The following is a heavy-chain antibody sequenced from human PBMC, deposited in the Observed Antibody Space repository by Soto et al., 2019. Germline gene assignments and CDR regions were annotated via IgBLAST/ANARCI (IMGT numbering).Heavy chain of an antibody. CDR3: ARGAAAAYYYYGMDV. V-gene: IGHV3-11*06. CDR2: ISSSSDYT. D-gene: IGHD6-13*01. CDR1: GFTFSDYY. J-gene: IGHJ6*02. Sequence: GGSLRLSCAASGFTFSDYYMSWIRQAPGKGLEWVSYISSSSDYTNYADSVKGRFTISRDNAKNSLYLQMNSLRAEDTAVYYCARGAAAAYYYYGMDVWGQGTTVTVSS.